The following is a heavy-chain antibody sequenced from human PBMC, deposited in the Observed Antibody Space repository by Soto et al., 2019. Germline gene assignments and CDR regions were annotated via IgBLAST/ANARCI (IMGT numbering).Heavy chain of an antibody. CDR2: IYYSGST. CDR1: GGSISSGGYY. D-gene: IGHD4-17*01. CDR3: ARDRNYGDSLDY. J-gene: IGHJ4*02. V-gene: IGHV4-31*03. Sequence: KPSETLSLTCTVSGGSISSGGYYWSWIRQHPGKGLEWIGYIYYSGSTYYNPSLKSRVTISVDTSKNQFSLKLSSVTAADTAVYYCARDRNYGDSLDYWGQGTLVTVSS.